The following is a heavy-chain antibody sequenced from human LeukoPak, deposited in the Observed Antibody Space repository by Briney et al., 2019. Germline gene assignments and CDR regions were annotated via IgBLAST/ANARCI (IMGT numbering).Heavy chain of an antibody. J-gene: IGHJ4*02. CDR1: GVIFTTYS. CDR2: IKSDGSRT. CDR3: ARALSSAWVLVDC. Sequence: PGGSLRLSCAPSGVIFTTYSMHWVRQVPGGGLVWVSRIKSDGSRTYYADSVKGRFTITRDNANSTLYLKMDSLRAEDTAVYYCARALSSAWVLVDCWGQGTLVTVSS. D-gene: IGHD6-19*01. V-gene: IGHV3-74*01.